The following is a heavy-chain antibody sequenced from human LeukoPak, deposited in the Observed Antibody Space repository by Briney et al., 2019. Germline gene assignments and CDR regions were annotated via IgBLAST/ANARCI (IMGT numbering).Heavy chain of an antibody. J-gene: IGHJ4*02. CDR2: IRNDRIT. V-gene: IGHV3-15*01. Sequence: GGSLRLSCVLSALTFSDAWMSWVRQAPGKGLEWVGRIRNDRITDYAAPVQGRFSISRDNSKNTFYLQMNSLRTEDTGMYCTWMATIFTVDYWGQGTLVTVSS. CDR1: ALTFSDAW. D-gene: IGHD5-12*01. CDR3: WMATIFTVDY.